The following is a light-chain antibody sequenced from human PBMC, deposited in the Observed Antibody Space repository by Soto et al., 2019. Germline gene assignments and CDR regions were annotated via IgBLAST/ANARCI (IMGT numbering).Light chain of an antibody. CDR2: EVS. Sequence: QSVLTQPASVSGSPGQSITISCTGASSDVGAYNYVSWYQQHPDKAPKLMIYEVSNRPSGVSNRFSGSKSGNTASLTISGLQAEDEDDYFCSSYTSSSTLEFGGGTKLTVL. J-gene: IGLJ2*01. CDR3: SSYTSSSTLE. V-gene: IGLV2-14*01. CDR1: SSDVGAYNY.